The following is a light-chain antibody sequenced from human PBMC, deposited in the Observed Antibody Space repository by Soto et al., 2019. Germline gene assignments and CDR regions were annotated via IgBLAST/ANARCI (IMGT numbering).Light chain of an antibody. V-gene: IGKV1-5*03. J-gene: IGKJ1*01. Sequence: DIQMTQSPSTLSASVGDRVTITCGASQSIRSWLAWCQQKPGKAPKLLIYQASILESGVPSRFSGSGSGTEFTLTISSLQPDDFATYYCQQYSSFPWTFGQGTKVEIK. CDR1: QSIRSW. CDR2: QAS. CDR3: QQYSSFPWT.